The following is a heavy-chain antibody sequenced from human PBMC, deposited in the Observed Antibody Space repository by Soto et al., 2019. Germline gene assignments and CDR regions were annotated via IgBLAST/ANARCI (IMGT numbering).Heavy chain of an antibody. CDR1: GFTFSTYS. D-gene: IGHD2-15*01. CDR2: ISSTSNTI. Sequence: EVQLVESGGALVQPGGSLRLSCAASGFTFSTYSMSWVRQAPGKGLEWVSYISSTSNTIYYAGSVKGRFTISRDNAKNSLYLHMNSLSAEDTAVYYCARDRGCSGGVCYRDLDYWGQGTLVTVSS. CDR3: ARDRGCSGGVCYRDLDY. V-gene: IGHV3-48*01. J-gene: IGHJ4*02.